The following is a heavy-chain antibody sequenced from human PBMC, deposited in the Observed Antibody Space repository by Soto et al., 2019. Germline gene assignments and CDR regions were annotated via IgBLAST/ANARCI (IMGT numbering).Heavy chain of an antibody. CDR2: ISSSSSYI. CDR3: ARDRSSGWPYYYYGMDV. V-gene: IGHV3-21*04. J-gene: IGHJ6*02. CDR1: GFTFSSYC. Sequence: GGSLRLSCAASGFTFSSYCMNWVRQAPRKGLEWVSSISSSSSYIYYADSVKGRFTISRDNAKNSLYLQMNSLRAEDTAVYYCARDRSSGWPYYYYGMDVWGQGTTVTVSS. D-gene: IGHD6-19*01.